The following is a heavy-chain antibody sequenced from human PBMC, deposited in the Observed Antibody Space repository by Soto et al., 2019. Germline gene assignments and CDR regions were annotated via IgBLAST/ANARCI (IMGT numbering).Heavy chain of an antibody. Sequence: ASVKVSCKASGYTFSNYGINWVRQAPGQGLEWMGWISGYIHNTKYAQKVQGRVTMTTDTSTSTAYMELRSLRSDDTAVYYCAGGKVGGDSNYWGQGALVTVSS. CDR3: AGGKVGGDSNY. J-gene: IGHJ4*02. CDR2: ISGYIHNT. CDR1: GYTFSNYG. V-gene: IGHV1-18*01. D-gene: IGHD2-21*02.